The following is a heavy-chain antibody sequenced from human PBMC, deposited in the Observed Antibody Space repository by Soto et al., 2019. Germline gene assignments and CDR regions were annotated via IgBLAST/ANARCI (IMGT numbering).Heavy chain of an antibody. V-gene: IGHV1-3*01. Sequence: GAAVKVSCKASGYTFTSYAMHWVRQAPGQRLEWMGWINAGNGNTKYSQKFQGRVTITRDTSASTAYMELSSLRSEDTAVYYCARDGIXGIPRWVDYYYYYGMDVWGQGTTVTVSS. CDR1: GYTFTSYA. D-gene: IGHD1-20*01. CDR3: ARDGIXGIPRWVDYYYYYGMDV. J-gene: IGHJ6*02. CDR2: INAGNGNT.